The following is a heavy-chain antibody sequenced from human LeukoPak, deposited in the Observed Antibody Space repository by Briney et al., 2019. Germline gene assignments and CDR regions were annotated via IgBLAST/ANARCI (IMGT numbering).Heavy chain of an antibody. D-gene: IGHD5-12*01. CDR3: ARHVGVATIPRFDY. V-gene: IGHV5-51*01. Sequence: GESLKISCKGSGYSFTSYWIGFVRQMPGKVLEWMGIIYPGDSDTGYSPSFQGQVTISADKSISTAYLQWSSLKASDTAMYYCARHVGVATIPRFDYWGQGTLVTVSS. CDR2: IYPGDSDT. J-gene: IGHJ4*02. CDR1: GYSFTSYW.